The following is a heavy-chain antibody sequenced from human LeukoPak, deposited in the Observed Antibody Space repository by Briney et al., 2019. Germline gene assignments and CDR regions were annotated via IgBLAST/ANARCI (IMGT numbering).Heavy chain of an antibody. CDR2: VYYTGST. Sequence: SETLSLTCTVFGDSISSTIYYWGWIRQSPGRGLEWLGTVYYTGSTDYNPSLETRVTISVDTSKNQFSLNLRSVTAADTAVYYCARSNNGGESYYFYYMDVWGKGTTVTVSS. CDR1: GDSISSTIYY. D-gene: IGHD3-16*01. V-gene: IGHV4-39*07. CDR3: ARSNNGGESYYFYYMDV. J-gene: IGHJ6*03.